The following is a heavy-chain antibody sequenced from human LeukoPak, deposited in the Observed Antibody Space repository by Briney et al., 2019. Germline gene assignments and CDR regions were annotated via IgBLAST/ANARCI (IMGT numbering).Heavy chain of an antibody. J-gene: IGHJ6*03. CDR1: GFTFSSYW. V-gene: IGHV3-7*01. CDR2: IKRDGSEK. D-gene: IGHD4-11*01. CDR3: AREGIDYTNFYNYFYMDV. Sequence: GGSLRLSCAASGFTFSSYWMRWVRQAPGKGLEWVANIKRDGSEKYSVDSVKGRFTISRDNVKNSLYLQMNSLRAEDTAVYYCAREGIDYTNFYNYFYMDVWGKGTTVTVS.